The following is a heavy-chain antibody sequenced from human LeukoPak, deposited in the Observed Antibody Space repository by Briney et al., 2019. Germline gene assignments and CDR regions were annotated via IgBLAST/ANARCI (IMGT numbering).Heavy chain of an antibody. Sequence: SQTLSLACTVSGGSISSGDYYWSWIRQPPGKGLEWIGYIYYSGSTYYNPSLKSRVTISVDTSKNQFSLKLSSVTAADTAVYYCARGAGRGYCSGGSCYPGENDYWGQGTLVTVSS. D-gene: IGHD2-15*01. CDR1: GGSISSGDYY. CDR3: ARGAGRGYCSGGSCYPGENDY. V-gene: IGHV4-30-4*08. J-gene: IGHJ4*02. CDR2: IYYSGST.